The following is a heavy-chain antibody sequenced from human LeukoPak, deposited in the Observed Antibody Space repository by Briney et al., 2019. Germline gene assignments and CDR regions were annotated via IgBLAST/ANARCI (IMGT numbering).Heavy chain of an antibody. V-gene: IGHV1-2*02. CDR1: GYTFTGYY. CDR2: INPNSGGT. Sequence: ASVKVSCKASGYTFTGYYMHWVRQAPGQGLDWMGWINPNSGGTNYAQKFRGRVTMTRDTSISTAYMELSRLRSDDTAVYYCARGRDGYNDFGYFYYWGQGTLVTVSS. J-gene: IGHJ4*02. CDR3: ARGRDGYNDFGYFYY. D-gene: IGHD5-24*01.